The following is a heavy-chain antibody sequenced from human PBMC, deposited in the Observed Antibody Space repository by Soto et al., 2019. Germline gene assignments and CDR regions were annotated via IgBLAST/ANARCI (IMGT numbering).Heavy chain of an antibody. D-gene: IGHD3-22*01. CDR1: GFTFRSYW. Sequence: EVQVVESGGGFVQPGGSLRLSCSASGFTFRSYWMSWVRQAPGKALEWVANIRQDGSQAYYVDSVKGRFTISRDNARNSLDLQMVSLRAADTAVYYCVRHLIGVPCCWDYLGQGTLGTVSS. CDR2: IRQDGSQA. J-gene: IGHJ4*02. V-gene: IGHV3-7*01. CDR3: VRHLIGVPCCWDY.